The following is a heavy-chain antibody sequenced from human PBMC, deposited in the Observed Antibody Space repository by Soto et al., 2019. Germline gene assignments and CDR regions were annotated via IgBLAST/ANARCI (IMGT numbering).Heavy chain of an antibody. V-gene: IGHV1-8*01. CDR3: ARGDYDFWGGHLANWFDP. Sequence: QVQLVQSGAEVKKPGASVKVSCKASGYTFTSYDINWVRQATGQGLEWMGWMNPNSGNTGYAQKFQGRVTMTRNTSISTAYMELSSLRSEDTAVYYCARGDYDFWGGHLANWFDPWGQGTLVTVSS. J-gene: IGHJ5*02. CDR1: GYTFTSYD. D-gene: IGHD3-3*01. CDR2: MNPNSGNT.